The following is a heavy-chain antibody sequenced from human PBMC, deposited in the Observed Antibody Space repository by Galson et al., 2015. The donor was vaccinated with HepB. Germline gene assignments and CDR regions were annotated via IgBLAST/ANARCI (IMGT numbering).Heavy chain of an antibody. D-gene: IGHD2-21*02. CDR1: GYTLSELP. CDR2: FDPEDGET. V-gene: IGHV1-24*01. CDR3: ATSEYCGGDCYDAFDI. J-gene: IGHJ3*02. Sequence: SVKVSCKVSGYTLSELPMHWVRQAPGKGLEWMGGFDPEDGETIYAQRFQGRVTMTEDTSTDTAYMELSSLRSEDTAVYYCATSEYCGGDCYDAFDIWGQGTMVTVSS.